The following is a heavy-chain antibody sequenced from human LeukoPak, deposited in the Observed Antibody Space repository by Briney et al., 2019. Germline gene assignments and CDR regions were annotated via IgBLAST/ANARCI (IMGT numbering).Heavy chain of an antibody. CDR2: IYSGGST. J-gene: IGHJ3*02. CDR1: GFTVSSNY. V-gene: IGHV3-53*01. Sequence: PGGSLRPSCAASGFTVSSNYMSWVRQAPGKGLEWVSVIYSGGSTYYADSVKGRFTISRDNSKNTLYLQMNSLRAEDTAVYYCARETPGVLQDAFDIWGQGTMVTVSS. D-gene: IGHD5-24*01. CDR3: ARETPGVLQDAFDI.